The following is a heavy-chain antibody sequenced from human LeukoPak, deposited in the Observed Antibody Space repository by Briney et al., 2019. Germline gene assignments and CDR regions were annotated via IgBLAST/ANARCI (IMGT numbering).Heavy chain of an antibody. CDR3: AKRGVVIRVILVGFHREAYYFDS. Sequence: GGALRLSCAVSGLTVSNYGMAWVRQAPGKGLEWVAGISDSGGRTNYADSVKGRFTISRDNPKNTLYLQMSSLRAEDTAVYFCAKRGVVIRVILVGFHREAYYFDSWGQGALVTVSS. CDR1: GLTVSNYG. CDR2: ISDSGGRT. J-gene: IGHJ4*02. V-gene: IGHV3-23*01. D-gene: IGHD3-22*01.